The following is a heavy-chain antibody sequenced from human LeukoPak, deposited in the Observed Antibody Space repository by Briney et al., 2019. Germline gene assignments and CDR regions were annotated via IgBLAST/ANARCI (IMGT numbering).Heavy chain of an antibody. Sequence: SETLSLTCTVSGGSISSGSYYWSWIRQPAGKGLEWIGRIYTSGSTNYNPSLKSRVTISVDTSKNQFSLKLSSVTAADTAVYYCATSLRRPVDYWGQGTLVTVSS. CDR2: IYTSGST. V-gene: IGHV4-61*02. CDR3: ATSLRRPVDY. CDR1: GGSISSGSYY. J-gene: IGHJ4*02.